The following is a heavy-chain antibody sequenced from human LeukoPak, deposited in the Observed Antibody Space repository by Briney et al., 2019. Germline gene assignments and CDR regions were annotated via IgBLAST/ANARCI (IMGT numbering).Heavy chain of an antibody. CDR1: GFTFSNSD. Sequence: GGSLRLSCAASGFTFSNSDMSWVRQAPGKGLEWVAFIRYDGSYKYYADSVKGRFTISRDNAKNMQYLQMNSLRAEDTAVYYCAKGVYRCEGTGRDFWGRETLDTVS. CDR2: IRYDGSYK. V-gene: IGHV3-30*02. CDR3: AKGVYRCEGTGRDF. D-gene: IGHD1-26*01. J-gene: IGHJ4*02.